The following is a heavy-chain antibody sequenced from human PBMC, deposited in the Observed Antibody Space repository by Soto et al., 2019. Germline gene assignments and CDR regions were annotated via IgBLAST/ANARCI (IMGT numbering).Heavy chain of an antibody. V-gene: IGHV3-33*01. CDR2: IWYDGSNK. Sequence: PGGSLRLSCAASGFTFSSYGMHWVRQAPGKGLEWVAVIWYDGSNKYYADSVKGRFTISRDNSKNTLYLQMNSLRTEDTAVYYCARDFYGSGSPTSKRLGLSDYWGQGTLVTVSS. CDR3: ARDFYGSGSPTSKRLGLSDY. CDR1: GFTFSSYG. J-gene: IGHJ4*02. D-gene: IGHD3-10*01.